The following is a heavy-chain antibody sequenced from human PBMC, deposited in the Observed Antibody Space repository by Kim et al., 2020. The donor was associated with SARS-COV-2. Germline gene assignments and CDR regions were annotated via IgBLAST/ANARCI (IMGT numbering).Heavy chain of an antibody. CDR1: GFTFSDYY. D-gene: IGHD3-10*01. V-gene: IGHV3-72*01. Sequence: GGSLRLSCVASGFTFSDYYMDWVRQAPGKGLEWIGRSRDKTNRYTTEYAASVRGRFIISRDDSRNSLYLQMNSLKTADTDVYYCTRGGSGSSKEYFQFWGQGTLAIVSS. CDR2: SRDKTNRYTT. J-gene: IGHJ1*01. CDR3: TRGGSGSSKEYFQF.